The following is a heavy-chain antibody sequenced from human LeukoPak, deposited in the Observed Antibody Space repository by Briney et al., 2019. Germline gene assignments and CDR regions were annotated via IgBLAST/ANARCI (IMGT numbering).Heavy chain of an antibody. CDR1: GFIFSDFS. V-gene: IGHV3-7*01. CDR2: IKQDGSEK. D-gene: IGHD4-17*01. Sequence: PGGSLRLSCTVSGFIFSDFSMSWVRQAPGKGLEWVANIKQDGSEKYYVDSVKGRFTISRDNAKNSLYLQMNSLRAEDTAVYYCAREWGYGDYDYWGQGTLVTVSS. CDR3: AREWGYGDYDY. J-gene: IGHJ4*02.